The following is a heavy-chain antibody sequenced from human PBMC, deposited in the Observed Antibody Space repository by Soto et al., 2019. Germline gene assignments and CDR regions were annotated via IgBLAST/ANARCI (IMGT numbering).Heavy chain of an antibody. V-gene: IGHV3-9*01. CDR2: ISWNSGSI. Sequence: GGSLRLSCPASGFTFDDYAMHWVRQAPGKGLEWVSGISWNSGSIGYADSVKGRFTISRDNAKNSLYLQMNSLRAEDTALYYCAKGSGDYVGYYYGMDVWGQGTTVTVSS. CDR3: AKGSGDYVGYYYGMDV. CDR1: GFTFDDYA. J-gene: IGHJ6*02. D-gene: IGHD4-17*01.